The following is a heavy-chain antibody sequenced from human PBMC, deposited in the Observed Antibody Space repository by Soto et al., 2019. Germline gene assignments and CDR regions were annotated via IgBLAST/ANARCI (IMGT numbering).Heavy chain of an antibody. V-gene: IGHV3-30*03. CDR1: GVSFSSYG. CDR2: TTYHGGMK. Sequence: PGGSLSLSCAASGVSFSSYGLEWVRLAPGQGLVLVAATTYHGGMKLYVHSVKGRFTISRDNSKSTLYLQMNSLRVEDTATYYCAGALENPYFYYGLKVWGQGT. J-gene: IGHJ6*02. D-gene: IGHD1-1*01. CDR3: AGALENPYFYYGLKV.